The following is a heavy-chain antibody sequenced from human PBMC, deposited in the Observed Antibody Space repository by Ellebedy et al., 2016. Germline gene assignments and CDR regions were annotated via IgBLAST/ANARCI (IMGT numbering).Heavy chain of an antibody. V-gene: IGHV1-69*13. CDR2: IIPIFGTA. Sequence: SVKVSCXASGGTFSSYAISWVRQAPGQGLEWMGGIIPIFGTANYAQKFQGRVTITADESTSTAYMELSSLRSEDTAVYYCARDPYYYGSGSYLYYILSDWGQGTLVTVSS. CDR1: GGTFSSYA. D-gene: IGHD3-10*01. CDR3: ARDPYYYGSGSYLYYILSD. J-gene: IGHJ4*02.